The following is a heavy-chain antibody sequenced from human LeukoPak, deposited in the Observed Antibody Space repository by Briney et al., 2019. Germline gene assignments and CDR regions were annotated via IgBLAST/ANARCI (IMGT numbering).Heavy chain of an antibody. D-gene: IGHD1-14*01. V-gene: IGHV3-53*01. Sequence: GGSLRLSCTASGFTVSNNYMSWVRQAPGKGLEWVSISYSDSNTNYADSVKGRFTISRDTSQNTLSLQMNSLRTEDTAVYYCVRKNRDFNAAFDIWGQGTVVTVSS. CDR3: VRKNRDFNAAFDI. CDR2: SYSDSNT. J-gene: IGHJ3*02. CDR1: GFTVSNNY.